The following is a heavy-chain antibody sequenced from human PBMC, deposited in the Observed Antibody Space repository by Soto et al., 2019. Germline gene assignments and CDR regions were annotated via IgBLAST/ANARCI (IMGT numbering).Heavy chain of an antibody. J-gene: IGHJ4*02. V-gene: IGHV4-38-2*01. CDR1: GYSISSGYY. Sequence: SETLSLTCAVSGYSISSGYYWGWIRQPPGKGLVWIGSIYHSGSTYYNPSLKSRVTISVDTSKNQFSLKLSSVTAADTAVYYCASLSYYYDSSGSPFDYWGQGTLVTV. CDR2: IYHSGST. D-gene: IGHD3-22*01. CDR3: ASLSYYYDSSGSPFDY.